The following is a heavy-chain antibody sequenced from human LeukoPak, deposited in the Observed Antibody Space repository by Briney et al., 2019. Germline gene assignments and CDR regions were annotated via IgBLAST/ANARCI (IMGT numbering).Heavy chain of an antibody. J-gene: IGHJ4*02. Sequence: ASVKVSCKASGYTFTSYYIHWVRPAPGQGLEWMGIINPSGGSTSYAQKFQGRVTMTRDTSTSTVYMELSSLRSEDTAVYYCARSIVVVTEFDYWGQGTLVTVSS. CDR1: GYTFTSYY. V-gene: IGHV1-46*01. CDR3: ARSIVVVTEFDY. CDR2: INPSGGST. D-gene: IGHD2-21*02.